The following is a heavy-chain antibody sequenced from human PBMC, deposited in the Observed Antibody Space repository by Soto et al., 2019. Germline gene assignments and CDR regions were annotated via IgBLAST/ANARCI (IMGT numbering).Heavy chain of an antibody. CDR3: ARQPTTGDTDLWFDP. D-gene: IGHD2-21*01. CDR2: IFYSGST. J-gene: IGHJ5*02. V-gene: IGHV4-39*01. CDR1: GGSISTSRSY. Sequence: SETLSLTCSVSGGSISTSRSYWAWIRQPPGKGLEWLANIFYSGSTFYNPSLASRVSVSVDTSKNEFSLKLRSVTAADTAVYYCARQPTTGDTDLWFDPWGQGTLVTISS.